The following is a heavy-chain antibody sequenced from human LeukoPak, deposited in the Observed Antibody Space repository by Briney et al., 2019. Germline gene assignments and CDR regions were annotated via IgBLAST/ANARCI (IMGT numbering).Heavy chain of an antibody. CDR2: MNPNSGNT. J-gene: IGHJ4*02. CDR3: TRAVRNQLLSEY. D-gene: IGHD2-2*01. V-gene: IGHV1-8*01. Sequence: ASVKVSCKASGYTFSNYDFTWVRQAPGQGLEYMGWMNPNSGNTGFAQKFRGRVTMTSDASTTSAFMELMRLTSEDTAVYYCTRAVRNQLLSEYWGQGTRITVSS. CDR1: GYTFSNYD.